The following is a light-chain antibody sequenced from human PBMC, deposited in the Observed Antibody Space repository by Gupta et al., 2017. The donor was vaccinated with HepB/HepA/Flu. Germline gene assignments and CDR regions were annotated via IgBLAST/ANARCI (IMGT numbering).Light chain of an antibody. CDR2: AAS. V-gene: IGKV1-39*01. J-gene: IGKJ1*01. CDR3: QQPYTVPLT. CDR1: QSLLNY. Sequence: DIQMTQSPSSLSSSVGDRVNLTCRASQSLLNYLNWYQQKPGKPPKLLMYAASHLPSGIPSRFSGSGFGTDFTLTISSLQPEDFATYFCQQPYTVPLTFGPGTKVEIK.